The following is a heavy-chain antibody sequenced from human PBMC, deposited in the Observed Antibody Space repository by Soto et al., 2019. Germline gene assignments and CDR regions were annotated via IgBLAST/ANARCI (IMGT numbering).Heavy chain of an antibody. CDR3: ARASIGFFTFDS. V-gene: IGHV4-61*08. CDR1: GGSISSGGYY. D-gene: IGHD2-15*01. CDR2: IYYNGST. J-gene: IGHJ4*02. Sequence: SETLSLTCTVSGGSISSGGYYWSWIRQHPGKGLEWIGYIYYNGSTNYNPSLKSRVTISVDTSQNQFSLKLSSVTAADTAVYYCARASIGFFTFDSWGQGTLVTVSS.